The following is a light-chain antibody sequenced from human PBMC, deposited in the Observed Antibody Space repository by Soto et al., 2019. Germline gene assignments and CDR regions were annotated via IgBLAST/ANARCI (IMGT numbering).Light chain of an antibody. Sequence: QSALTQPASVSGSPGQSITISCTGTSSDVGGYNYVSWYQQHPGKAPKLMIYEVSNRPSGVSNRFSGSKSGNTASLTISGLQAEDEADYYRSSYTSSSTLVFGTGTKLTV. CDR3: SSYTSSSTLV. CDR2: EVS. CDR1: SSDVGGYNY. V-gene: IGLV2-14*01. J-gene: IGLJ1*01.